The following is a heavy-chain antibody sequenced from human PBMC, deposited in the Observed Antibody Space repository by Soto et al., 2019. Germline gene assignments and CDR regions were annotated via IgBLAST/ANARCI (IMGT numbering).Heavy chain of an antibody. V-gene: IGHV4-31*03. CDR2: IYYSGST. CDR1: GGSISSGGYY. J-gene: IGHJ5*02. D-gene: IGHD2-15*01. CDR3: ARADCSGGSCYSIARWFDP. Sequence: QVQLQESGPGLVKPSQTLSLTCTVSGGSISSGGYYWSWIRQHPGKGLEWIGNIYYSGSTYYNPSLKSRVTISVDTSKNQSSLKLSSVTAADSAVYYCARADCSGGSCYSIARWFDPWGQGTLVTVSS.